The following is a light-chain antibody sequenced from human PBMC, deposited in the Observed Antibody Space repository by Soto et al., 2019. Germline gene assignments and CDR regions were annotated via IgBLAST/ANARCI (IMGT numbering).Light chain of an antibody. J-gene: IGLJ1*01. V-gene: IGLV2-14*01. CDR3: SSYTSSSIPYV. Sequence: QSALTQPASVSGSPGQSITISCTGTSSDVGGYNYVSWYQQHPGKAPKLMIYDVSNRPSGVSNRFSGSKSGNTASLTISSLQAEDEADYHCSSYTSSSIPYVFGTGTKVTVL. CDR2: DVS. CDR1: SSDVGGYNY.